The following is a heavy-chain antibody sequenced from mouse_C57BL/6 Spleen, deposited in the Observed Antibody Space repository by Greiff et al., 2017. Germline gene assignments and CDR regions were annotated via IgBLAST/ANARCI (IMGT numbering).Heavy chain of an antibody. D-gene: IGHD4-1*01. V-gene: IGHV1-55*01. J-gene: IGHJ3*01. Sequence: QVQLQQPGAELVKPGASVKMSCKASGYTFTSYWITWVKQRPGQGLEWIGDIYPGSGSTNYNEKFKSKATLTVDTSSSTAYMQLSSLTYEDSAVYYCARSELGRGGPWFAYWGQGTLVTVSA. CDR3: ARSELGRGGPWFAY. CDR1: GYTFTSYW. CDR2: IYPGSGST.